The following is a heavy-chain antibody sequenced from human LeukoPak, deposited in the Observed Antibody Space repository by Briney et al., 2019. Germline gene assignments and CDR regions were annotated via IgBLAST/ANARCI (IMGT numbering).Heavy chain of an antibody. CDR2: ISYDGSNE. CDR3: ARGLDYGGT. J-gene: IGHJ5*02. CDR1: GFTSSDYA. V-gene: IGHV3-30-3*01. Sequence: PGGSLRLSCAASGFTSSDYAMYWVRQAPGKGLEWVAVISYDGSNENYADSVKGRFTISRDNSKNTLYLQMNSLRDEDTAVYYCARGLDYGGTWGQGTLVTVSS. D-gene: IGHD4-23*01.